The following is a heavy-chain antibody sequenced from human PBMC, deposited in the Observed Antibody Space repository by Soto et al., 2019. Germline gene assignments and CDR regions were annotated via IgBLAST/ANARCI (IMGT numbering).Heavy chain of an antibody. CDR1: GFTFRTFG. CDR2: IWNDGSKK. Sequence: QVLLVETGGGVVQPVKSLRLSCAASGFTFRTFGMHWVRQAPGKGLEWVSVIWNDGSKKFYADSVKGRFTISRDNSNNTLYLQMDSLRPEDTAVYYCVTGNQNFFDYWGQGTLVTVSS. J-gene: IGHJ4*02. CDR3: VTGNQNFFDY. V-gene: IGHV3-33*01. D-gene: IGHD1-1*01.